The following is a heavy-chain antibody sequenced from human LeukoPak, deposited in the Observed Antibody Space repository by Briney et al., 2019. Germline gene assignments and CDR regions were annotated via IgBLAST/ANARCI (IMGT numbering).Heavy chain of an antibody. J-gene: IGHJ4*02. CDR3: ARLNDYFDY. V-gene: IGHV1-69*05. CDR1: GGTFSSYA. Sequence: ASVKVSYKASGGTFSSYAISWVRQAPGQGLEWMGRIIPIFGTANYAQKFQGRVTVTTDESTSTAYMELSSLRSEDTAVYYCARLNDYFDYWGQGTLVTVSS. CDR2: IIPIFGTA.